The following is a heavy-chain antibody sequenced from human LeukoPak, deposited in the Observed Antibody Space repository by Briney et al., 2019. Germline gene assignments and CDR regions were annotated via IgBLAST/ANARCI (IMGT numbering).Heavy chain of an antibody. Sequence: GGSLRLSCAASGFPFSDYSMHWVRQAPGKGRNWVAFIRYDGNNKYYADSVKGRFTISRDNSKNMLYLEMNSLSTEDTAVYYCAKVRYCSGVNCYPNDNWGQGTLVTVSS. CDR2: IRYDGNNK. J-gene: IGHJ4*02. D-gene: IGHD2-15*01. CDR1: GFPFSDYS. CDR3: AKVRYCSGVNCYPNDN. V-gene: IGHV3-30*02.